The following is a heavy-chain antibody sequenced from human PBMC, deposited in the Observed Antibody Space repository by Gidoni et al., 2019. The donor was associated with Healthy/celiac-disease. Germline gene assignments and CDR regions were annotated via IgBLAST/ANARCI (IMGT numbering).Heavy chain of an antibody. J-gene: IGHJ3*02. CDR1: GFTFSSSW. CDR3: AREEGYCGGDCYSPVDAFDI. CDR2: IKQDGREK. D-gene: IGHD2-21*02. Sequence: EVQLVESGGGLVQPGGSLRLSCAASGFTFSSSWMSWVRQAPGKGLEWVANIKQDGREKYYVDSVKGRFTISRDNAKNSLYLQMNSLRAEDTAVYYCAREEGYCGGDCYSPVDAFDIWGQGTMVTVSS. V-gene: IGHV3-7*01.